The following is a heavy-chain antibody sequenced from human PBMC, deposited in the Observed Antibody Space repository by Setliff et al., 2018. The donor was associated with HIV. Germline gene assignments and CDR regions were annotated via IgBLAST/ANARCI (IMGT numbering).Heavy chain of an antibody. D-gene: IGHD1-26*01. CDR2: IIPMFGTL. V-gene: IGHV1-69*05. CDR1: GGTYSSYA. CDR3: ARGHSHGYGYSGSYGPFDI. Sequence: ASVKVSCKASGGTYSSYAINWVRQAPGQGLQWMGGIIPMFGTLNFAQKFQGRVTISTDDSTSTAYMELNSLRSEDTAVYYCARGHSHGYGYSGSYGPFDIWGQGTMVTVSS. J-gene: IGHJ3*02.